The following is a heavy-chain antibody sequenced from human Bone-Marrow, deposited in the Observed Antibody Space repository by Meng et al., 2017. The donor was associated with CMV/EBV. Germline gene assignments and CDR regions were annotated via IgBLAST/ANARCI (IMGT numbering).Heavy chain of an antibody. CDR3: ASLVGATLGYYFDY. Sequence: ASVKVSCKASGYTFAGYYMHWVRQAPGQGLEWMGWINPNSGGTNYAQKFQGRVTMTRDTSISTAYMELSRLRSDDTAVYYCASLVGATLGYYFDYWGQGTLVTVSS. CDR2: INPNSGGT. D-gene: IGHD1-26*01. CDR1: GYTFAGYY. J-gene: IGHJ4*02. V-gene: IGHV1-2*02.